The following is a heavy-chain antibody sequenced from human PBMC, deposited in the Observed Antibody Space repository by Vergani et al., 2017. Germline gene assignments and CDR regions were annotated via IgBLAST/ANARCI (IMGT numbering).Heavy chain of an antibody. CDR3: ARVLRYFDWLDY. V-gene: IGHV3-72*01. J-gene: IGHJ4*02. Sequence: EVQLVESGGGLVKPGGSLRLSCAASGFTFSNAWMSWVRQAPGKGLEWVGRTRNKANSYTTEYAASVKGRFTISRDDSKNSLYLQMNSLKTEDTAVYYCARVLRYFDWLDYWGQGTLVTVSS. D-gene: IGHD3-9*01. CDR1: GFTFSNAW. CDR2: TRNKANSYTT.